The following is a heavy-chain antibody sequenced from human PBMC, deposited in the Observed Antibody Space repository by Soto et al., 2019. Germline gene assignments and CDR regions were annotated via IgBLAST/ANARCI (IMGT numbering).Heavy chain of an antibody. CDR1: GYTFTGYY. J-gene: IGHJ4*02. CDR3: ARVHDYGDHAGFDY. CDR2: INPNSGGT. D-gene: IGHD4-17*01. Sequence: ASVKVSCKASGYTFTGYYMHWVRQAPGQGLEWMGWINPNSGGTNYAQKFQGWVTMTRDTSISTAYMELSRLRSDDTAVYYCARVHDYGDHAGFDYWGQGTLVTVSS. V-gene: IGHV1-2*04.